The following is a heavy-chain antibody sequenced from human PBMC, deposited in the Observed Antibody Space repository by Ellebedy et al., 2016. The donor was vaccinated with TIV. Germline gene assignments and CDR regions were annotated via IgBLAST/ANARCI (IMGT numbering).Heavy chain of an antibody. V-gene: IGHV3-53*01. J-gene: IGHJ4*02. D-gene: IGHD2-15*01. CDR1: GFTVSNTY. Sequence: GESLKISCVGSGFTVSNTYMGWVRQAPGKGLDWVSVIYSGGSTYYADSVKGRFTISRDNSKNTLFLQMNSLRAEDTAVYYCGTPGGYVSGFGQWGQGTLVIVSS. CDR3: GTPGGYVSGFGQ. CDR2: IYSGGST.